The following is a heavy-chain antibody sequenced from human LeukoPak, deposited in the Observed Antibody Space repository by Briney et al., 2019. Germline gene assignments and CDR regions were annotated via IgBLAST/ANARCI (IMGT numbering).Heavy chain of an antibody. D-gene: IGHD2-21*01. CDR3: ARVLGGYSYVYGPDFDY. V-gene: IGHV3-7*01. Sequence: GGSLRLSCAASGFTFSIYWMAWVRQAPGKGLEWVANIKQDGRESQRYYVDSVKGRFTISRDNAKNSLYLQMNSLRADDTAVYYCARVLGGYSYVYGPDFDYWGQGTLVTVSS. CDR1: GFTFSIYW. J-gene: IGHJ4*02. CDR2: IKQDGRESQR.